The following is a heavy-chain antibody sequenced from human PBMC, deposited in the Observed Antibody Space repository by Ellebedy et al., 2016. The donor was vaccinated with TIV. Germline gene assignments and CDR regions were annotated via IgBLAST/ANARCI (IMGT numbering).Heavy chain of an antibody. J-gene: IGHJ3*02. Sequence: GGSLRLSCAASRFSFRSYWMSWVRQAPGKGLEWVANINQEGSEKHYVDSVKGRFTISRDNAKNSLYPQMNSLRADDTAVYYCATDGSYGDYLSPTHAFVIWGQGTMVTVSS. CDR1: RFSFRSYW. CDR3: ATDGSYGDYLSPTHAFVI. D-gene: IGHD4-17*01. V-gene: IGHV3-7*01. CDR2: INQEGSEK.